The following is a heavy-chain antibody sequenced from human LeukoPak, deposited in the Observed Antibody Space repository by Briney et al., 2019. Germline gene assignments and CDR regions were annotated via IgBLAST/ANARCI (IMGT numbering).Heavy chain of an antibody. V-gene: IGHV3-30*19. CDR2: ISYDGSNK. Sequence: GGSLRLSCAASGFTFSSYGMHWVRQAPGKGLEWVAVISYDGSNKYYADSVKGRFTISRDNSKNTLYLQMNSLRAEDTAVYYCARSKRVTVRGVHYYYGMDVWGQGTTVTVSS. CDR3: ARSKRVTVRGVHYYYGMDV. J-gene: IGHJ6*02. CDR1: GFTFSSYG. D-gene: IGHD3-10*01.